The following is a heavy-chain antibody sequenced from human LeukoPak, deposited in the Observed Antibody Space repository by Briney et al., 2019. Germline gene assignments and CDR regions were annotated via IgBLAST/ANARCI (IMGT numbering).Heavy chain of an antibody. Sequence: ASVKVSCKASGYTFTGYYMHWVRQAPGQGLEWMGWINPNSGGTNYAQKFQGRVTMTRDTSISTAYMELSRLRSDDAAVYYCARRVRGIAAAAYFDYWGQGTLVTVSS. D-gene: IGHD6-13*01. V-gene: IGHV1-2*02. CDR2: INPNSGGT. CDR1: GYTFTGYY. CDR3: ARRVRGIAAAAYFDY. J-gene: IGHJ4*02.